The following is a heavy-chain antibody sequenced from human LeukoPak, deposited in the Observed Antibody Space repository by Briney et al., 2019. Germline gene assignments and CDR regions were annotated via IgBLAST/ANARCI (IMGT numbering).Heavy chain of an antibody. D-gene: IGHD3-16*01. CDR2: FSGSGGST. Sequence: GGSLRLSCAAPGFTFSTYGMSWVRQAPGKGLEWVSTFSGSGGSTYYADFVKGRFTISRDNSKNTLSLQMNSLRAEDTAVYYCAKSLGAYGRFDYWGQGTLVTVSS. V-gene: IGHV3-23*01. CDR1: GFTFSTYG. J-gene: IGHJ4*02. CDR3: AKSLGAYGRFDY.